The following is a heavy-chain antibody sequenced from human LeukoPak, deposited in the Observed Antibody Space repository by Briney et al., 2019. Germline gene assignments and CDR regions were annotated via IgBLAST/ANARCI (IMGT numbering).Heavy chain of an antibody. J-gene: IGHJ4*02. Sequence: GGSHRLSCAASGFTFINAWMAWVRQAPGKGLEWVGRIKAKAHGGTTDYAAPVKGRFTISRDDSKNTLYLQMDSLKIEDTAVYYCTTDGVGIEGATFDYWGQGTLVTVSS. CDR2: IKAKAHGGTT. CDR1: GFTFINAW. CDR3: TTDGVGIEGATFDY. V-gene: IGHV3-15*01. D-gene: IGHD1-26*01.